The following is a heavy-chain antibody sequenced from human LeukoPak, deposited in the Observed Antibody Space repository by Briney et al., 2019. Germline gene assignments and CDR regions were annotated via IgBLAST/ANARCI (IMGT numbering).Heavy chain of an antibody. J-gene: IGHJ1*01. Sequence: GGSLRLSCAASGCTFSSYAMSWVRQATGTGLEWVSAISGSGGSTYYADSVKGRFTISRDNSKNTLYLQMNSLRAEDTAVYYCAKSRYSSSPQYFQHWGQGTLVTVSS. CDR1: GCTFSSYA. D-gene: IGHD6-13*01. V-gene: IGHV3-23*01. CDR2: ISGSGGST. CDR3: AKSRYSSSPQYFQH.